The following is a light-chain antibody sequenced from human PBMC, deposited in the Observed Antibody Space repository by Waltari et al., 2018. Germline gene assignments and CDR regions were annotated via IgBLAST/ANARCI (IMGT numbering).Light chain of an antibody. CDR3: QHYVRLPAT. V-gene: IGKV3-20*01. CDR1: QSVSRS. CDR2: GAS. Sequence: IVLTQSPGTLSLSPGDRATLSCRASQSVSRSLAWYQQKPGPAPKLLLYGASTRATCIPDRFTGSGSGTDFSLTISSLEPEDFAIYFCQHYVRLPATFGQGTKVEIK. J-gene: IGKJ1*01.